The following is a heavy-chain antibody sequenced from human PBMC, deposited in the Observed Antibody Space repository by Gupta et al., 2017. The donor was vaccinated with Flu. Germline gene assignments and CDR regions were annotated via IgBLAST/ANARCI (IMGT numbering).Heavy chain of an antibody. Sequence: QVQLQESGPGLVKPSQTLSLTCTVSGGSISSGSYYWSWIRQPAGKGLEWIGRIYTSGSTNYNHARKSRVNISVDTAKNQFSLKLSSVTAADTAVYYCARDRTYYDSSGYYDSWGQGTLVTVSS. CDR2: IYTSGST. V-gene: IGHV4-61*02. CDR3: ARDRTYYDSSGYYDS. CDR1: GGSISSGSYY. J-gene: IGHJ5*02. D-gene: IGHD3-22*01.